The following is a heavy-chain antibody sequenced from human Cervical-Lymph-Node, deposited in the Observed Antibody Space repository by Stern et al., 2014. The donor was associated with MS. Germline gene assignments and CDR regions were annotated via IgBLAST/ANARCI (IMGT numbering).Heavy chain of an antibody. Sequence: QVQLEESGAEVKKPAASVKVSCTASGDTFTSYGISWVRHPPGQGLGLMGWISAYNGNTNYAQKLQGRVTMTTDTSTRTAYMELRSLRSDDTAVYYCARGLLGSENAFDIWGQGTMVTVSS. V-gene: IGHV1-18*01. CDR1: GDTFTSYG. CDR2: ISAYNGNT. J-gene: IGHJ3*02. D-gene: IGHD2-15*01. CDR3: ARGLLGSENAFDI.